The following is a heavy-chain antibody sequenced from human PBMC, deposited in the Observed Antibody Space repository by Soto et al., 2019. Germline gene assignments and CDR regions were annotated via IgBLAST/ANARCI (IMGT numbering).Heavy chain of an antibody. J-gene: IGHJ5*02. CDR3: ARRNPHCSGGSCYWFDP. V-gene: IGHV4-39*07. D-gene: IGHD2-15*01. Sequence: PSETLSLTCTVSGGSISSSSYYWGWIRQPPGKRLEWVGSIYYSGSTYYNHSLKSRVTISVDTSKNQFSLKLSSVTAADTAVYYCARRNPHCSGGSCYWFDPWGQGTLVTVSS. CDR1: GGSISSSSYY. CDR2: IYYSGST.